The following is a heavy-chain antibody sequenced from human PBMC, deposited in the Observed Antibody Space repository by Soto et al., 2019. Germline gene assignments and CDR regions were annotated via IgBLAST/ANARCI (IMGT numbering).Heavy chain of an antibody. CDR1: GFTFSSYA. Sequence: GGSLRLSCAASGFTFSSYAMSWVRQAPGKGLEWVSAISGSGGSTYYADSVKGRFTISRDNSKNTLYLQMNSLRAEDTAVYYCARAEYPFMTHDYWGQGTLVTVSS. D-gene: IGHD2-2*01. J-gene: IGHJ4*02. CDR2: ISGSGGST. V-gene: IGHV3-23*01. CDR3: ARAEYPFMTHDY.